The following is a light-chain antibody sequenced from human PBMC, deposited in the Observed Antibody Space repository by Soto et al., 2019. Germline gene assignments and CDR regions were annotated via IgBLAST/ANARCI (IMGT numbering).Light chain of an antibody. J-gene: IGKJ5*01. V-gene: IGKV1-13*02. CDR3: QQFNSYPLTIT. CDR1: QGISSA. Sequence: AIQLTQSPSSLSASVGDRVTITCRASQGISSALAWYQQKPGKAPKLLIYDASSLESGVPSRFSGSGSGTDFTLTISSLQPEDFGTYYCQQFNSYPLTITFGQGTRLEIK. CDR2: DAS.